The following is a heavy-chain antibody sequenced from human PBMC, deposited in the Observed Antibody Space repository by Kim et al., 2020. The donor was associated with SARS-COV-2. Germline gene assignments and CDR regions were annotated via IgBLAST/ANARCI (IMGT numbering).Heavy chain of an antibody. V-gene: IGHV4-39*01. D-gene: IGHD6-19*01. CDR2: VYYSGRL. Sequence: SETLSLTCSVCGGSISSGSYYWGWIRQPPGKGLEWIGSVYYSGRLYYNPSLKSRVTISVDTSKNHFYLDLTSVTAADTAVYYCTRHGPHGSDWSEGDDWGQGTLVTVSS. J-gene: IGHJ4*02. CDR3: TRHGPHGSDWSEGDD. CDR1: GGSISSGSYY.